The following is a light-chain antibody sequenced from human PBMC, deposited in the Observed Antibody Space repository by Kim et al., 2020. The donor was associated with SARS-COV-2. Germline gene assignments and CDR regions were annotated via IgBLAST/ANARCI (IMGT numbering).Light chain of an antibody. V-gene: IGKV1-39*01. J-gene: IGKJ2*01. CDR3: QQSYSTPYT. CDR1: QSISSY. Sequence: SASVGDRVTITCRASQSISSYLNWYQQKPEKAPKLLIYAASSLQSGVPSRFSGSGSRTDFTLTISSLQPEDVATYYCQQSYSTPYTFGQGTKLEIK. CDR2: AAS.